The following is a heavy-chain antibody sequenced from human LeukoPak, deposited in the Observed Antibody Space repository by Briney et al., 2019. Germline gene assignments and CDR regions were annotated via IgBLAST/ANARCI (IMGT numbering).Heavy chain of an antibody. V-gene: IGHV4-39*02. J-gene: IGHJ4*02. D-gene: IGHD3-10*01. Sequence: SETLSLTCTVSGYSISSSSYYWGWVRQPPGKGLEWIGTTYYSGSTYYSPSLKSRVSLSVDTSKNHFSLKLSSVAAADTAVYYCARLNYYGSGSFLYYFDYWGQGTLVTVSS. CDR1: GYSISSSSYY. CDR3: ARLNYYGSGSFLYYFDY. CDR2: TYYSGST.